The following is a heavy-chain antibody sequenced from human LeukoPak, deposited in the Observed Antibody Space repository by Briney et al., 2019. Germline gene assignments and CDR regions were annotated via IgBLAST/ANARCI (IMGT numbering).Heavy chain of an antibody. CDR3: ARELRELATGYFDL. J-gene: IGHJ2*01. CDR2: ISSNGGST. CDR1: GFTLSSYG. Sequence: PGGSLRLSCAASGFTLSSYGMHWVRQAPGKGLEYVSAISSNGGSTYYGNSVKGRFIISRDNSKNTLYLQMGSLRPEDMAVYYCARELRELATGYFDLWGRGTLVTVSS. D-gene: IGHD5-24*01. V-gene: IGHV3-64*01.